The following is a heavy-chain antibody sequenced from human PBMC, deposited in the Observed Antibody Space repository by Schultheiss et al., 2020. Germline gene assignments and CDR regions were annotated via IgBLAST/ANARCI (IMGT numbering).Heavy chain of an antibody. CDR2: IWYDGSNK. CDR1: GFTLSDSG. J-gene: IGHJ5*02. V-gene: IGHV3-33*03. D-gene: IGHD2-2*01. Sequence: GESLKISCAASGFTLSDSGIHWVRQAPGKGLEWVAVIWYDGSNKYYADSVKGRFTISRDNAKNSLYLQMNSLRAEDTAVYYCAKETCPISPHWYCSSTSFRNWFDPWGQGTLVTVSS. CDR3: AKETCPISPHWYCSSTSFRNWFDP.